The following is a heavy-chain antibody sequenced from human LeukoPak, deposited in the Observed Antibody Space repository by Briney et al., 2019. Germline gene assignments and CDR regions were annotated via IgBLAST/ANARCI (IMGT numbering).Heavy chain of an antibody. Sequence: SETLSLTCTVSGGSISSYYWSWIRQPPGKGLEWIAYIYYSGSTDYNPSLKSRVTLSVDTSKNQFSLKVSSVTAADTAVYYCAKLDSSWYHFDYWGQGTLVTVSS. J-gene: IGHJ4*02. V-gene: IGHV4-59*01. D-gene: IGHD6-13*01. CDR2: IYYSGST. CDR3: AKLDSSWYHFDY. CDR1: GGSISSYY.